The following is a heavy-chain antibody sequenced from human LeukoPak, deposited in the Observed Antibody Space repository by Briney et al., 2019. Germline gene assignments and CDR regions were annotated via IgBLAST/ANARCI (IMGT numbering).Heavy chain of an antibody. D-gene: IGHD2-21*02. CDR1: GYTLTELS. CDR3: ARNTETAIPLPYYFDY. V-gene: IGHV1-24*01. J-gene: IGHJ4*02. CDR2: FDPEDGET. Sequence: ASVKVSCKVSGYTLTELSMHWVRQAPGKGLEWMGGFDPEDGETIYAQKFQGRVTMTEGTSTDTAYMELSSLRSEDTAVYYCARNTETAIPLPYYFDYWGQGTLVTVSS.